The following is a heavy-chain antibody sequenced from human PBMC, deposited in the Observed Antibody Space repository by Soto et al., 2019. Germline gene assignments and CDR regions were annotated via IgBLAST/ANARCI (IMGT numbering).Heavy chain of an antibody. V-gene: IGHV3-53*01. J-gene: IGHJ4*02. CDR2: IYSGGST. CDR1: GFTVSSNY. D-gene: IGHD2-15*01. CDR3: ARDGGYCSGGSCYYFDY. Sequence: TGGSLRLSCAASGFTVSSNYMSWVRQAPGKGLEWVSVIYSGGSTYYADSVKGRFTISRDNSKNTLYLQMNSLRAEDTAVYYCARDGGYCSGGSCYYFDYWGQGTLVTVSS.